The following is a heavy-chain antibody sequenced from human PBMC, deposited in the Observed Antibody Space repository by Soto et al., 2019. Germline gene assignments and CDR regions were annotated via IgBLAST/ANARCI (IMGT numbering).Heavy chain of an antibody. CDR2: LYYSGTT. V-gene: IGHV4-59*01. CDR1: GASITTKS. CDR3: ARGLSWSPYFDL. D-gene: IGHD6-13*01. J-gene: IGHJ4*02. Sequence: QVKLQESCPGLVKPSETLSLTCTVSGASITTKSWNWVRQSPGKGLEWIGYLYYSGTTNYNPSLKSRVTISIDTSKNQISLDLTSVTAADTAIYYCARGLSWSPYFDLWGQGTRVTVSS.